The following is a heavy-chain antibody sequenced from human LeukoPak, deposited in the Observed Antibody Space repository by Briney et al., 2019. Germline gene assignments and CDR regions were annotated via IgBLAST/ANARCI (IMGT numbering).Heavy chain of an antibody. D-gene: IGHD6-13*01. J-gene: IGHJ4*02. CDR3: AKSYSSSHYGIFDF. CDR1: GFTFSSYA. Sequence: GGSLRLSCAASGFTFSSYAMSWVRQAPGKGLEWVSAINGNGGNTYYADSVKGRFAISRDNSKNTLHLQMSSLRAEDTAIYFCAKSYSSSHYGIFDFWGQGTLVTVSS. CDR2: INGNGGNT. V-gene: IGHV3-23*01.